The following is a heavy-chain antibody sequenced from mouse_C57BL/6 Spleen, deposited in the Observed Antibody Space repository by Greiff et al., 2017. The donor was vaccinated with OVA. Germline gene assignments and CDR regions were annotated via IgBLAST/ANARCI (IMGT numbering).Heavy chain of an antibody. V-gene: IGHV3-8*01. CDR3: ASSTIYDGYPFDY. J-gene: IGHJ2*01. Sequence: EVQLKESGPGLAKPSQSLSLTCSVTGYSITSDYMNWVRKFPGKKLEYMGFISHSGSTTYNTSLKSRISIIRDTSKNQYYLQLNSVTTEDTATYYCASSTIYDGYPFDYWGQGTTLTVSS. CDR1: GYSITSDY. D-gene: IGHD2-3*01. CDR2: ISHSGST.